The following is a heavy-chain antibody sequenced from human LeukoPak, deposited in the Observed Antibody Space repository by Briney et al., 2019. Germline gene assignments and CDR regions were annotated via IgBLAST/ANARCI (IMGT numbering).Heavy chain of an antibody. CDR1: GGSISSSSYY. V-gene: IGHV4-39*07. CDR3: ARVRCSGGSCPYYYYYYYMDV. CDR2: MYYSGSS. D-gene: IGHD2-15*01. J-gene: IGHJ6*03. Sequence: SETLSLTCNVSGGSISSSSYYWGWIRQPPGKGLEWIGSMYYSGSSYYNPSLKSRVTISVDTSKNQFSLKLRFVTAADTAVYYCARVRCSGGSCPYYYYYYYMDVWGKGTTVTVSS.